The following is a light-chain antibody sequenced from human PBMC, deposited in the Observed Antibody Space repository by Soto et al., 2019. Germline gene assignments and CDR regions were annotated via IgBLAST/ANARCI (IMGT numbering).Light chain of an antibody. J-gene: IGKJ1*01. CDR2: GAS. CDR3: LQDYNYPRT. Sequence: ALQMTQFLASLSASVGDRVSITCRASQDIRTELGWYQQKPGKAPKLLIYGASTLQSGVPSRFSGSGSGTDLTLTISGLQPEDFATYYCLQDYNYPRTFGQGTKVEVK. CDR1: QDIRTE. V-gene: IGKV1-6*01.